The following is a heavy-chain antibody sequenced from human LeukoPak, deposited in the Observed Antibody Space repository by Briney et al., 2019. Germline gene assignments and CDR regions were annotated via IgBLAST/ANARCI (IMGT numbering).Heavy chain of an antibody. D-gene: IGHD2-2*01. CDR2: IWSDGSKK. Sequence: GSLRLSCAASGFTFSSYEMNWVRQAPGKGLEWVAVIWSDGSKKYYADSVKGRFTISRDNSKNTLYLQMDSLRAEDTAVYYCARRVVQTAYSAMGVWGQGTTVTVSS. CDR3: ARRVVQTAYSAMGV. J-gene: IGHJ6*02. CDR1: GFTFSSYE. V-gene: IGHV3-33*08.